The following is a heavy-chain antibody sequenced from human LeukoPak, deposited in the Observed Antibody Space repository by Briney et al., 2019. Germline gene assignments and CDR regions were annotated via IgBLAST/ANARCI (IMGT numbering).Heavy chain of an antibody. D-gene: IGHD3-10*01. CDR2: TWYDGSNQ. CDR3: ARDLTAMVRGVAADY. J-gene: IGHJ4*02. CDR1: GFTFSDYH. V-gene: IGHV3-33*08. Sequence: PGGSLRLSCAASGFTFSDYHMSWIRQAPGQGLEWVAVTWYDGSNQYYGDSVKGRFTISRDNSKNTLYLQMNSLRAEDTAVYYCARDLTAMVRGVAADYWGQGTLVTVSS.